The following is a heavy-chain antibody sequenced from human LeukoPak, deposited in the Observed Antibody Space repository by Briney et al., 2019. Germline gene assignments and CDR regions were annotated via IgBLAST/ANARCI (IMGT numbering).Heavy chain of an antibody. CDR3: ARLYDSSGYYRLDY. V-gene: IGHV4-39*07. CDR2: IYYSGST. D-gene: IGHD3-22*01. Sequence: SETLSLTCTVSGGSISSSSYYWGWIRQPPGKGLEWIGSIYYSGSTYYNPSLKSRVTISVDTSKNQFSLKLSSVTAADTAVYYCARLYDSSGYYRLDYWGQGTLVTVSS. CDR1: GGSISSSSYY. J-gene: IGHJ4*02.